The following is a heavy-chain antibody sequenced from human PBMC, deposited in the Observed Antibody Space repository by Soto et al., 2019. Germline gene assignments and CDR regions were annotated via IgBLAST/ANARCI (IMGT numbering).Heavy chain of an antibody. CDR3: AREKVGTTCLEN. Sequence: SETLSLTCTVSGFAISRGFYWSWVRQPPGKGLEWIGSIYPSVSSYHNPSLATRLRLSIDTSKTQFTLNRPSVTAAAMPLYFYAREKVGTTCLENWGKGTQVTVAS. CDR2: IYPSVSS. CDR1: GFAISRGFY. V-gene: IGHV4-38-2*02. J-gene: IGHJ4*02. D-gene: IGHD1-1*01.